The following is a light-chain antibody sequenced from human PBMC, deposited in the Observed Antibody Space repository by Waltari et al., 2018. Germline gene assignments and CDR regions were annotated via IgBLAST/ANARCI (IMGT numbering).Light chain of an antibody. V-gene: IGKV3-15*01. Sequence: EIVMTQSPATLSVFPGERATLSCRASQRIRSNLAWYQHKPGQAPRLLIYGASPRTTGIPARFSGSGSGTEFTLTISSLQSADFAVYFCQQYDNWLGTFGQGTKVEIK. J-gene: IGKJ1*01. CDR3: QQYDNWLGT. CDR2: GAS. CDR1: QRIRSN.